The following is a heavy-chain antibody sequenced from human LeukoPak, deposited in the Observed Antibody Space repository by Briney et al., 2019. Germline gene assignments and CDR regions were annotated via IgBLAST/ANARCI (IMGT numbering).Heavy chain of an antibody. Sequence: GESLKTSCKGSGYSFTSYWIGWVRQMPGKGLEWMGIIYPGDSDTRYSPSCQGQVTISADKSISTAYRQWSSLKASDTAMYYCARTKPRSITIFGVEDYYYYMDVWGKGTTVTVSS. D-gene: IGHD3-3*01. J-gene: IGHJ6*03. V-gene: IGHV5-51*01. CDR2: IYPGDSDT. CDR3: ARTKPRSITIFGVEDYYYYMDV. CDR1: GYSFTSYW.